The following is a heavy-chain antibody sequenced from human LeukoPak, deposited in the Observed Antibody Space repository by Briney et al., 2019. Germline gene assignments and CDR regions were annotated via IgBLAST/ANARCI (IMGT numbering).Heavy chain of an antibody. CDR3: ASHPDYYDSSGPKDY. J-gene: IGHJ4*02. CDR2: MYYSGST. V-gene: IGHV4-39*01. D-gene: IGHD3-22*01. CDR1: GGSISSSSYY. Sequence: SETLSLTCTVSGGSISSSSYYWAWIRQPPGKGLEWIGSMYYSGSTYYNPSLKSRVTLSVDTSKTQFSLKLSSVTAADTAVYFCASHPDYYDSSGPKDYWGQGTLVTVSS.